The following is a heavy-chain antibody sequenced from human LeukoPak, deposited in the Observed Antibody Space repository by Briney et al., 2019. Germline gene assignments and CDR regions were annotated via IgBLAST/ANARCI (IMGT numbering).Heavy chain of an antibody. CDR3: ARAAYDFWSGYYPTQDYYYYMDV. J-gene: IGHJ6*03. Sequence: SVKVSCKASGYTFTSYYMHWVRQAPGQGLEWMGGIIPIFGTANYAQKFQGRVTITADESTSTAYMELSSLRSEDTAVYYCARAAYDFWSGYYPTQDYYYYMDVWGKGTTVTVSS. V-gene: IGHV1-69*13. D-gene: IGHD3-3*01. CDR2: IIPIFGTA. CDR1: GYTFTSYY.